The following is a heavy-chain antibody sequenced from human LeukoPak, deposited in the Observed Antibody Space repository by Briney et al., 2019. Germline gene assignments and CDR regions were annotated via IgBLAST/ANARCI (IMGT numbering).Heavy chain of an antibody. D-gene: IGHD6-19*01. V-gene: IGHV3-73*01. CDR3: TRPAVGAVTGRDV. J-gene: IGHJ6*04. CDR1: GFTFSGST. CDR2: IRSKTNNYAT. Sequence: PGGTLGLSCAASGFTFSGSTMHWVRQASGKGLEWVGRIRSKTNNYATVYAASVKGRFTISRDDSKNTAYLQMNSLKTEDTAVYYCTRPAVGAVTGRDVWGKGTTVTVSS.